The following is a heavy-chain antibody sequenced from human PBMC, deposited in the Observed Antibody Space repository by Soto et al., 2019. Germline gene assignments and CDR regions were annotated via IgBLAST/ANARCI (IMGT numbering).Heavy chain of an antibody. CDR2: IIPIIGII. Sequence: QVQLVQSGAEVKKPGSSVKVSCKASGGTFSTYTITWVRQAPGQGLEWMGRIIPIIGIINYAQKFQGRVTITADKFTGTAYMELTILRSDDPPVYYCAGDPDSHYNDSHAYSYPWAQGTLVTVSS. D-gene: IGHD3-22*01. CDR1: GGTFSTYT. V-gene: IGHV1-69*08. CDR3: AGDPDSHYNDSHAYSYP. J-gene: IGHJ5*02.